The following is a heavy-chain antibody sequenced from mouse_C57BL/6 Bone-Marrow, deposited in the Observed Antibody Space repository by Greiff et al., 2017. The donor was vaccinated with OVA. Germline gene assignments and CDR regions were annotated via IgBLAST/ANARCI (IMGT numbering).Heavy chain of an antibody. Sequence: EVKLVESGAELVRPGASVKLSCTASGFNIKDDYMHWVKQRPEQGLEWIGWIDPENGDTEYASKFQGKATITADTSSNTAYLQLSSLTSEDTAVYYCTSTWFAYWGQGTLVTVSA. V-gene: IGHV14-4*01. J-gene: IGHJ3*01. CDR2: IDPENGDT. CDR3: TSTWFAY. CDR1: GFNIKDDY.